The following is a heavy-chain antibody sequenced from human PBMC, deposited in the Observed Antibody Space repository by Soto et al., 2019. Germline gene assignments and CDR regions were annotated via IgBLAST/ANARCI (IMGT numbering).Heavy chain of an antibody. D-gene: IGHD2-15*01. Sequence: SECLSLTCTVAGRSISRYYWSWIRQPPGKGREWIGYIYYSGSTYYNPSLRSRVTIPVDTSKNQFSLKLSSVTAADTAVYYCARYGSGECNRGSCYSPFDYWGQGTLVTVSS. CDR3: ARYGSGECNRGSCYSPFDY. J-gene: IGHJ4*02. CDR1: GRSISRYY. V-gene: IGHV4-30-4*01. CDR2: IYYSGST.